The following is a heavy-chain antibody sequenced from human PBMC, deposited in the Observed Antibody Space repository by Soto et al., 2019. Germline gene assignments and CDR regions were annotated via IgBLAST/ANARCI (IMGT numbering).Heavy chain of an antibody. V-gene: IGHV1-18*04. CDR2: IGGHDGKT. J-gene: IGHJ4*02. D-gene: IGHD2-15*01. CDR3: ARDSAFLFGSTGYFDY. CDR1: GYTFANYG. Sequence: QVELKQSGAAVKKPGASVKVSCRASGYTFANYGITWVRLAPGQGLQWMGWIGGHDGKTKSNKNLQGRITMTTDTSTNTAYLELKNLKSEDTAIYYCARDSAFLFGSTGYFDYWGQGTLVSVSS.